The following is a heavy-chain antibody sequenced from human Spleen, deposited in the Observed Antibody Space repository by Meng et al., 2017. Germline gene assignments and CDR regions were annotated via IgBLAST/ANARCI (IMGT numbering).Heavy chain of an antibody. CDR3: ARHPGSSGWLDY. Sequence: KVSCKGSGYSFTSYWIRWVRQTPGKGLEWMGIIYPGDCDTRYSPSFQGQVTISADKSISTTYLQWSNLKASDTAMYYCARHPGSSGWLDYWGQGTLVTVSS. CDR2: IYPGDCDT. J-gene: IGHJ4*02. D-gene: IGHD6-19*01. V-gene: IGHV5-51*01. CDR1: GYSFTSYW.